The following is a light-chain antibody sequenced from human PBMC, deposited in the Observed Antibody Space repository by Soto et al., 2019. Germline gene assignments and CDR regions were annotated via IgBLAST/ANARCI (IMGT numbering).Light chain of an antibody. CDR2: EVI. V-gene: IGLV2-14*01. Sequence: QSALTQPASVSGSPGQSITISCTGTSSDVGGYNYVSWYQQHPGKAPKLMIYEVINRPSGVSNRFSGSKSGNTASLTISGLQTEDEADYCCSSYTSSSTLVFGGGTKLTVL. J-gene: IGLJ2*01. CDR1: SSDVGGYNY. CDR3: SSYTSSSTLV.